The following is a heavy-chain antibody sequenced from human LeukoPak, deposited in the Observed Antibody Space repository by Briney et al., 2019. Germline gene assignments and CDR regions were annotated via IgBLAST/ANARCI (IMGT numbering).Heavy chain of an antibody. CDR3: AEENYYGSSAYPDN. V-gene: IGHV3-30*18. Sequence: GGSLRLSCAASGFTFSSYGMHWVRQAPGKGLEWVAVISHDGSNKYYADSVKGRFTISRDNSKNTLYLQMNSLRAEDTAVYYCAEENYYGSSAYPDNWGQGTLVTVSS. CDR1: GFTFSSYG. D-gene: IGHD3-22*01. J-gene: IGHJ4*02. CDR2: ISHDGSNK.